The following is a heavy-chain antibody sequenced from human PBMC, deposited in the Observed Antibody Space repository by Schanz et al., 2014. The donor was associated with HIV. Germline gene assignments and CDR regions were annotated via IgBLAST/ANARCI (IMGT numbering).Heavy chain of an antibody. CDR2: IIPIFGTA. CDR1: GGTFSSDA. V-gene: IGHV1-69*01. D-gene: IGHD6-19*01. Sequence: QVQLVQSGAEVKKPGSSVKVSCKASGGTFSSDAFIWVRQAPGQGLEWMGGIIPIFGTANYAPKFQGRVTIIADDSTSTVYMELSSLRSEDTAVYYCARAPYRSGWYGVDYWGQGTLVTVSS. CDR3: ARAPYRSGWYGVDY. J-gene: IGHJ4*02.